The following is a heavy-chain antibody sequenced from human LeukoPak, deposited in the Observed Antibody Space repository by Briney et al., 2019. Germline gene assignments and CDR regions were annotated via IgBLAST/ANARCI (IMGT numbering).Heavy chain of an antibody. CDR3: ARDGSLSSSWYLVYAFDI. CDR2: IYYSGST. D-gene: IGHD6-13*01. J-gene: IGHJ3*02. CDR1: GGSISSSSYY. V-gene: IGHV4-39*07. Sequence: PSETLSLTCTVSGGSISSSSYYWGWIRQPPGKGLEWIGSIYYSGSTYYNPSLKSRVTISVDTSKNQFSLKLSSVTAADTAVYYCARDGSLSSSWYLVYAFDIWGQGTMVTVSS.